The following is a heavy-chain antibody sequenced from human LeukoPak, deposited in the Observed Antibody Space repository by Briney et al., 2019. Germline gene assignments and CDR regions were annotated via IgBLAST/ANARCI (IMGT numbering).Heavy chain of an antibody. CDR3: ARVGSGKNLDY. D-gene: IGHD2-15*01. CDR1: GYTFTSYY. V-gene: IGHV1-46*01. J-gene: IGHJ4*02. Sequence: ASVKVSCKASGYTFTSYYMRWVRQAPGQGLEWMGIINPSGGSTSYAQKFQGRVTMTRDTSTSTVYMELSSLRSEDTAVYYCARVGSGKNLDYWGQGTLVTVSS. CDR2: INPSGGST.